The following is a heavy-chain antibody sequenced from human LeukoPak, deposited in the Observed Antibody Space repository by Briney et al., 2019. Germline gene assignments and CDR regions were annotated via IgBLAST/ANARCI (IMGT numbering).Heavy chain of an antibody. CDR3: AREFVVVTAIPFYYYYGMDV. CDR2: ISYDGSNK. Sequence: GGSLRLSCAASGFTFSSYAMHWVRQAPGKGLEWVAVISYDGSNKYYADSVKGRFTISRDNSKNTLYLQMNSLRAEDTAVYYCAREFVVVTAIPFYYYYGMDVWGQGTTVTVSS. V-gene: IGHV3-30-3*01. J-gene: IGHJ6*02. D-gene: IGHD2-21*02. CDR1: GFTFSSYA.